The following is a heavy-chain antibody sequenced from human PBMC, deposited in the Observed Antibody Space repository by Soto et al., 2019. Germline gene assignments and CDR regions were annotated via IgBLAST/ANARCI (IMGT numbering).Heavy chain of an antibody. CDR1: GGSISSYC. J-gene: IGHJ3*02. CDR2: IYTSGST. CDR3: ARMPVDSRDAFDI. D-gene: IGHD3-22*01. V-gene: IGHV4-4*07. Sequence: SETLSLTCTVSGGSISSYCWSWIRQPAGKGLEWIGRIYTSGSTNYNPSLKSRVTMSVDTSKNQFSLKLSSVTAADTAVYYCARMPVDSRDAFDIWGQGTMVTVSS.